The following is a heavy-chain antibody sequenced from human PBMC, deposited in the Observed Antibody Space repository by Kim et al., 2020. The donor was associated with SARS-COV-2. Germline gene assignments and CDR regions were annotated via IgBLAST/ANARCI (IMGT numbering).Heavy chain of an antibody. CDR2: IIPIFGTA. CDR3: ADTGMVDGGWYYYGMDV. V-gene: IGHV1-69*13. D-gene: IGHD5-18*01. J-gene: IGHJ6*02. CDR1: GGTFSSYA. Sequence: SVKVSCKASGGTFSSYAISWVRQAPGQGLEWMGGIIPIFGTANYAQKFQGRVTITADESTSTAYMELSSLRSEDTAVYYCADTGMVDGGWYYYGMDVWVQGTTVTVSS.